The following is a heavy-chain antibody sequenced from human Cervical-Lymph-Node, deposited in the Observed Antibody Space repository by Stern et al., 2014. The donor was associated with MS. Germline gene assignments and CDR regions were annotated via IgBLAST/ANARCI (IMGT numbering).Heavy chain of an antibody. J-gene: IGHJ4*02. CDR3: ASLGYGDYVNY. CDR1: GGSISSGSYY. V-gene: IGHV4-61*02. Sequence: QVQLVESGPGLVKPSQTLSLTCTVSGGSISSGSYYWSWIRQPAGKGLEWIGRIYTSGSANYNPSLQSRVTISVDTSQTQFSMKLGSVTAADTAVYYCASLGYGDYVNYWGQGTLVTVSS. CDR2: IYTSGSA. D-gene: IGHD4-17*01.